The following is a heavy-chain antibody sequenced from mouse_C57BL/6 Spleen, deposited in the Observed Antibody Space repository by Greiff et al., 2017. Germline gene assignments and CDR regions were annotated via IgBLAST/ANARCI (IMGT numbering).Heavy chain of an antibody. CDR2: ISSGSSTI. Sequence: EVNLVESGGGLVKPGGSLKLSCAASGFTFSDYGMHWVRQAPEKGLEWVAYISSGSSTIYYADTVKGRFTISRDNAKNTLFLQMTSLSSEDTAMYYCARQLGPYYFDYWGQGATLTVSS. CDR3: ARQLGPYYFDY. J-gene: IGHJ2*01. V-gene: IGHV5-17*01. D-gene: IGHD3-1*01. CDR1: GFTFSDYG.